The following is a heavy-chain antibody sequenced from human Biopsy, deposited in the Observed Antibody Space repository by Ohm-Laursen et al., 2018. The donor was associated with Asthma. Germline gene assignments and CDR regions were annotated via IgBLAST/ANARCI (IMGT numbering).Heavy chain of an antibody. J-gene: IGHJ3*02. CDR2: ISKDASTQ. CDR3: VRDGTDDAFDI. D-gene: IGHD1-1*01. Sequence: SLRLSCTASGFRFNDYGMHWVRQAPGKGLEWVGVISKDASTQDYADSVKGRFTMARDNSKNTLDLQMNSLREEDTAVYYCVRDGTDDAFDIWGQGTVVSVSS. CDR1: GFRFNDYG. V-gene: IGHV3-30*03.